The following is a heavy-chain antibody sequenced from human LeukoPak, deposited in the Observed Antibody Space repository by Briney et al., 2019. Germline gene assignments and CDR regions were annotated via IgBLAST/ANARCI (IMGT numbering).Heavy chain of an antibody. V-gene: IGHV3-74*01. CDR3: AKSRMGAKEKSEGRFGMDV. D-gene: IGHD1-26*01. J-gene: IGHJ6*02. CDR2: IKTDGSTT. Sequence: GGPLRLSCAVSGFTFSSSWMHWVRQALGKGLVWVSHIKTDGSTTAYADSVKGRFTISRDNSKNTLYLQMNSLRAEDTAVCYCAKSRMGAKEKSEGRFGMDVWGQGTTVTVSS. CDR1: GFTFSSSW.